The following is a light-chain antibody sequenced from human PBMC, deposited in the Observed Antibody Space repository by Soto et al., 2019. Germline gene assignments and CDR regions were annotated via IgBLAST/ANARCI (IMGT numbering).Light chain of an antibody. J-gene: IGKJ4*01. CDR2: DAS. Sequence: DIPMTQSPSSLSASVGDRVTLTCQASQDINNFLNWVQQKPGKAPQVLIYDASKLETGVPSRFSGSVSGSNFTFAISSLQPEDIATYYCQPYDALPLTFGGGTKVEIK. CDR3: QPYDALPLT. V-gene: IGKV1-33*01. CDR1: QDINNF.